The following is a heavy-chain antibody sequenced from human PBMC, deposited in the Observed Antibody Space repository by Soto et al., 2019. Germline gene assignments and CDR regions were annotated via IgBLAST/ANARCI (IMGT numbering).Heavy chain of an antibody. J-gene: IGHJ4*02. D-gene: IGHD3-10*01. V-gene: IGHV4-59*01. CDR3: ARGSGSGLLWFGELLQYFDY. Sequence: QVQLQESGPGLVKPSETLSLTCTVSGGSISSYYWSWIRQPPGKGLEWIGYIYYSGSTNYNPSLTSRVPISVDTSKNQFSLKLSSVTAADTAVYYCARGSGSGLLWFGELLQYFDYWGQGTLVTVSS. CDR1: GGSISSYY. CDR2: IYYSGST.